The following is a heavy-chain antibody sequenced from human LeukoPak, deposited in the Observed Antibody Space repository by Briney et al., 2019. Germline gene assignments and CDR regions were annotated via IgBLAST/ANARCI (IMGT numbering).Heavy chain of an antibody. J-gene: IGHJ6*02. CDR1: GFTFSSYG. CDR2: ISYDGSNK. D-gene: IGHD6-13*01. Sequence: GRSLRLSCAASGFTFSSYGMQWVRQDPGKGLEWVAVISYDGSNKYYADSVKGRFTISRDNSKNTLYLQMNSLRAEDTAVYYCAKDQGAAAGTYYYGMNVWGQGTTVTVSS. CDR3: AKDQGAAAGTYYYGMNV. V-gene: IGHV3-30*18.